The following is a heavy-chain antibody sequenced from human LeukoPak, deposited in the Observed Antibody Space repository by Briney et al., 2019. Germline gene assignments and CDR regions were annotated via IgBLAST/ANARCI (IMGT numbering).Heavy chain of an antibody. Sequence: SETLSLTCTVSGGSISSSSYYWGWIRQPPGKGLEWIGSIYYSGSTYYNPSLKSRVTISVDTSKNQFSLKLSSVTAADTAVYYCARLTWIQLWHARYYFDYWGQGTLVTVSS. D-gene: IGHD5-18*01. J-gene: IGHJ4*02. V-gene: IGHV4-39*01. CDR3: ARLTWIQLWHARYYFDY. CDR2: IYYSGST. CDR1: GGSISSSSYY.